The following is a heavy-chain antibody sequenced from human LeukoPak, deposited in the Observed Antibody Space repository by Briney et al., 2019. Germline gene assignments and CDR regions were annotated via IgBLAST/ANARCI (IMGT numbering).Heavy chain of an antibody. CDR3: ARVGPVAGDY. J-gene: IGHJ4*02. Sequence: PGGSLRLSCAASGFTFSSYSMNWVRQTPGKGLEWISYISTSSTTIYYADSVKGRFTISRDNAKNSLYLQMNSLRAEDTAVYYCARVGPVAGDYWGQGTLVTVSS. CDR2: ISTSSTTI. V-gene: IGHV3-48*04. CDR1: GFTFSSYS. D-gene: IGHD6-19*01.